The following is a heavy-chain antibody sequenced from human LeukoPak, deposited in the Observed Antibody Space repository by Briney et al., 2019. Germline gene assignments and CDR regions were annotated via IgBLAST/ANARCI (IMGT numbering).Heavy chain of an antibody. CDR1: GGSISSFY. D-gene: IGHD1-26*01. CDR2: INYSGTA. J-gene: IGHJ5*02. Sequence: SETLSLTCTVSGGSISSFYWSWIRQSPGKGLEWIGYINYSGTANYSPSLKSRATISVDTPNNQFSLRLSSVTAADTAVYYCARAQKGGTTYGWFDPWGQGTLVTVSS. CDR3: ARAQKGGTTYGWFDP. V-gene: IGHV4-59*01.